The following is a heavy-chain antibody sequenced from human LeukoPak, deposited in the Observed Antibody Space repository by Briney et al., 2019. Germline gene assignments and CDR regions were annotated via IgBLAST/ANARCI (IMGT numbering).Heavy chain of an antibody. D-gene: IGHD3-10*01. V-gene: IGHV3-43D*03. J-gene: IGHJ4*02. Sequence: GGSLRLSCAASGFTFDDYAMHWVRQAPGKGLEWVSLISWDGGSTYYADSVKGRFTISRDNSKNSLYLQMNNLRSEDTAVYYCARGPYGSGSYYNVFAYWGQGTLVTVSS. CDR2: ISWDGGST. CDR3: ARGPYGSGSYYNVFAY. CDR1: GFTFDDYA.